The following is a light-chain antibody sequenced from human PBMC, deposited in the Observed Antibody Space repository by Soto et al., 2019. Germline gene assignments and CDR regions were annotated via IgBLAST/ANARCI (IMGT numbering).Light chain of an antibody. Sequence: EIVMTQSPATLSVSPGERATLSCRASQSLSSALAWYQQKPRQPPRLLLYGASTRATGVPARFTGSGSGSDFTLTISGLQSEDFAVYYCQQGHNWPLTFGQGTRLEI. J-gene: IGKJ2*01. V-gene: IGKV3-15*01. CDR2: GAS. CDR3: QQGHNWPLT. CDR1: QSLSSA.